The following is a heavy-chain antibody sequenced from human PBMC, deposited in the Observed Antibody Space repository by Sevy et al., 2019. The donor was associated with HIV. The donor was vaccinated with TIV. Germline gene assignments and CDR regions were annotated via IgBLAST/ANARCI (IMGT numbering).Heavy chain of an antibody. CDR3: ARAPYYYDSSGYVVWFDP. Sequence: ASVKVSCKASGYTFTSYGISWVRQDPGQGLEWMGWISAYNGNTNYAQKLQGRVTMTTDTSTSTAYMELRSLRSDDTAVYYCARAPYYYDSSGYVVWFDPWGQGTLVTVSS. J-gene: IGHJ5*02. D-gene: IGHD3-22*01. V-gene: IGHV1-18*01. CDR1: GYTFTSYG. CDR2: ISAYNGNT.